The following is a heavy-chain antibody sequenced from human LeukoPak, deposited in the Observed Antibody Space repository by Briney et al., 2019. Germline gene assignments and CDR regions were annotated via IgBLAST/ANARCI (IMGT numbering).Heavy chain of an antibody. Sequence: GGSLRLSCAASGFSFRTYWMSWVRQAPGKGLEWVANIRQDGSKIYYVDSVKGRFTISRDNAKNSLYLQMNNLRAEDTAVYYCAKDQLVGATLFDYWGQGTLVTVSS. V-gene: IGHV3-7*01. J-gene: IGHJ4*02. CDR2: IRQDGSKI. D-gene: IGHD1-26*01. CDR1: GFSFRTYW. CDR3: AKDQLVGATLFDY.